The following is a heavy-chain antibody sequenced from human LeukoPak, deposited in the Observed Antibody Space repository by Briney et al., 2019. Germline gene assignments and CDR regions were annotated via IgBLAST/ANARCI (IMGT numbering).Heavy chain of an antibody. J-gene: IGHJ4*02. V-gene: IGHV3-74*01. CDR2: IKTDGSVT. CDR3: ARDANRSFNY. Sequence: PGGSLRLSCAASGFTFSEYWMHWVRQAPGKGLVWVSHIKTDGSVTDYADPVKGRFTISRDNARNTVYLQMHSLRAEDTAVYYCARDANRSFNYWGQGILVTVSS. CDR1: GFTFSEYW.